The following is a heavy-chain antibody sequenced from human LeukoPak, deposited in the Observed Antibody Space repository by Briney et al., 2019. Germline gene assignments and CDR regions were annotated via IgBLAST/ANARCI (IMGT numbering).Heavy chain of an antibody. Sequence: GGSLRLSCAASGFTFSSFAMSWVRQAPGKGLEWVSAISGSGGSTYYADSVKGRFTISRDNSKNTLYLQMNSLRAEDTAVYYCAKGTSIFGVVLDAFDIRGQGTMVTVSS. CDR2: ISGSGGST. J-gene: IGHJ3*02. CDR3: AKGTSIFGVVLDAFDI. CDR1: GFTFSSFA. D-gene: IGHD3-3*01. V-gene: IGHV3-23*01.